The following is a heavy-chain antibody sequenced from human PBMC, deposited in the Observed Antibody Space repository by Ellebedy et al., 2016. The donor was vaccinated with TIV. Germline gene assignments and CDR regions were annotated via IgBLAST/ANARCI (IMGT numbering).Heavy chain of an antibody. CDR3: ARGPLETTVPDY. CDR2: INPNSGGT. Sequence: ASVKVSXXASGYTFTSYGISWVRQAPGQGLEWMGWINPNSGGTNYAQKFQGRVTMTRDTSISTAYMELSRLRSDDTAVYYCARGPLETTVPDYWGQGTLVTVSS. V-gene: IGHV1-2*02. D-gene: IGHD4-11*01. CDR1: GYTFTSYG. J-gene: IGHJ4*02.